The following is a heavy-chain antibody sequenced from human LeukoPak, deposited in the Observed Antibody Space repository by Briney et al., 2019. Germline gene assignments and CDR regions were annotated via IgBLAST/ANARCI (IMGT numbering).Heavy chain of an antibody. CDR2: ISWNIDNI. V-gene: IGHV3-9*01. D-gene: IGHD4-17*01. CDR1: GFTFDDYA. Sequence: GRSLRLSCAASGFTFDDYAMHWVRQAPGKGLEWVSGISWNIDNIDYADSVRGRFTISRDNAKNSLYLQMNGLRAEDTALYYCAKDYDYGFDCWGQGTLVTVSS. J-gene: IGHJ4*02. CDR3: AKDYDYGFDC.